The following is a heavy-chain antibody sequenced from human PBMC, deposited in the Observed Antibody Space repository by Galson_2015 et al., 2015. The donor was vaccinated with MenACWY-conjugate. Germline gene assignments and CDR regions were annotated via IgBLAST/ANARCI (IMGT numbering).Heavy chain of an antibody. CDR1: GFTFRQYA. J-gene: IGHJ6*03. Sequence: SLRLSCAVFGFTFRQYAMSWVRQAPGTGLEWVAIISDSGAATHYIDSVKGRFTISRDNSKNTLYLQMSRLRAEDMALYYCAKDVYMDVWGKGTTVSVSS. V-gene: IGHV3-23*01. CDR2: ISDSGAAT. CDR3: AKDVYMDV.